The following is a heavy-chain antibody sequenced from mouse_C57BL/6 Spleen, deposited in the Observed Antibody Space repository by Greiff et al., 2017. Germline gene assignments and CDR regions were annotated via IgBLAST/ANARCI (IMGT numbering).Heavy chain of an antibody. Sequence: EVQLVESGGDLVKPGGSLKLSCAASGFTFSSYGMSWVRQTPDKRLEWVATISSGGSYTYYPDSVKGRFTISRDNAKNTLYLQMSSLKSEDTAMYYCARHEGLRHFDCWGQGATLTVSS. D-gene: IGHD2-4*01. CDR2: ISSGGSYT. V-gene: IGHV5-6*01. CDR1: GFTFSSYG. CDR3: ARHEGLRHFDC. J-gene: IGHJ2*01.